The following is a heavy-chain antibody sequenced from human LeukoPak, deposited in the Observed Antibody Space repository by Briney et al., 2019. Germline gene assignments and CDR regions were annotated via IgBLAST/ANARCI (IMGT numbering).Heavy chain of an antibody. V-gene: IGHV3-53*04. CDR1: GFTVSSNF. D-gene: IGHD4-11*01. Sequence: GSLRLSCAASGFTVSSNFMSWVRQTPGKGLEWVSVIYSGGSTYYADSVKGRFTISRHNSKNTLYLQMNSLRAEDTAVYYCARHLLDYTLDYWGQGTLVTVSS. CDR2: IYSGGST. CDR3: ARHLLDYTLDY. J-gene: IGHJ4*02.